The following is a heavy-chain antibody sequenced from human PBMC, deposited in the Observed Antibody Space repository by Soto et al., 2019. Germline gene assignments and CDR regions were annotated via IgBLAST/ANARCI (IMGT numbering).Heavy chain of an antibody. CDR2: MNPNSGNT. V-gene: IGHV1-8*01. D-gene: IGHD6-13*01. J-gene: IGHJ6*02. CDR3: ARGLTHDRNSWYYYYYGMDV. Sequence: ASVKVSCKASGYTFTSYDINWVRQATGQGLEWMGWMNPNSGNTGYAQKFQGRVTMTRNTSISTAYMELSSLRAEDTAVYYCARGLTHDRNSWYYYYYGMDVWGQGATVPVS. CDR1: GYTFTSYD.